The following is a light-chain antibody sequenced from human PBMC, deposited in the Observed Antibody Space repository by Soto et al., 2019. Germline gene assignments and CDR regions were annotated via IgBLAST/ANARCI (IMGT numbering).Light chain of an antibody. CDR2: DVS. J-gene: IGLJ1*01. Sequence: QSVLTQPASVSGSPGQSITISCTGTSSDVGAYTFVSWYQQQPDKVPKLMIFDVSRRPSGVSDRFSGSKSGNTASLTISGLQPEDEADYYCSSYTSSSTHVFGSGTKLTVL. V-gene: IGLV2-14*03. CDR1: SSDVGAYTF. CDR3: SSYTSSSTHV.